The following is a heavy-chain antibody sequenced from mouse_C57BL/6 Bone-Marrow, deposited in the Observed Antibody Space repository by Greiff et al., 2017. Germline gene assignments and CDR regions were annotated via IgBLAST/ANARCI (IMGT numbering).Heavy chain of an antibody. D-gene: IGHD2-1*01. Sequence: EVKLMESGGGLVKPGGSLKLSCAASGFTFSSYAMSWVRQTPEKRLEWVATISDGGSYTYYPDNVKGRFPISRDNAKNNLYLQMSHLKSEDTAMYYCARDRINGNLFDYWGQGTTLTVSS. CDR1: GFTFSSYA. V-gene: IGHV5-4*01. J-gene: IGHJ2*01. CDR3: ARDRINGNLFDY. CDR2: ISDGGSYT.